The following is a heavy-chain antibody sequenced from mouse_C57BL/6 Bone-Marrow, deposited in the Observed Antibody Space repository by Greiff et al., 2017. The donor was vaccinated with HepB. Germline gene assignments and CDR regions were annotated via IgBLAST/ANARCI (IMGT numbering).Heavy chain of an antibody. CDR1: GYTFTSYW. CDR3: TRGITTVVPDY. Sequence: EVQLQESGTVLARPGASVKMSCKTSGYTFTSYWMHWVKQRPGQGLEWIRAIYPGNSDTSYNQKFKGKAKLTAVTSASTAYMELSSLTNEDSAVFYCTRGITTVVPDYWGQGTTLTVSS. J-gene: IGHJ2*01. D-gene: IGHD1-1*01. V-gene: IGHV1-5*01. CDR2: IYPGNSDT.